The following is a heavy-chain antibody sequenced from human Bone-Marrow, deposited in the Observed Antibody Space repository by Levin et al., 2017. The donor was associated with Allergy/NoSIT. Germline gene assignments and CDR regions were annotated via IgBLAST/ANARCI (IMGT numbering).Heavy chain of an antibody. CDR1: GYTLADLS. V-gene: IGHV1-24*01. CDR2: LDPEEGET. CDR3: AVPLPYCSDTRCAHFDH. D-gene: IGHD2-2*01. J-gene: IGHJ4*02. Sequence: PWASVKVSCKVSGYTLADLSIHWVRQAPGKGLQWMGGLDPEEGETIYAQKLQDRVTMTEDTSTDTAYMELSSLRSEDTAVYYCAVPLPYCSDTRCAHFDHWGQGTLVTVSS.